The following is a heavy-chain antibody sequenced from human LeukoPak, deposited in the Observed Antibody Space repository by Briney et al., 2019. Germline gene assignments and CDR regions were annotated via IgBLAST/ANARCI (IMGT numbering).Heavy chain of an antibody. D-gene: IGHD3-3*01. J-gene: IGHJ4*02. V-gene: IGHV4-34*01. Sequence: PSETLSLTCAVYGGSFSGYYWSWIRQPPGKGLEWIGEINHSGSTNYNPSLKSRVTISVDTSKNQFSLKLSSVTAADTAVYYCARHLDFWSGYYIDYWGQGTLVTVSS. CDR1: GGSFSGYY. CDR3: ARHLDFWSGYYIDY. CDR2: INHSGST.